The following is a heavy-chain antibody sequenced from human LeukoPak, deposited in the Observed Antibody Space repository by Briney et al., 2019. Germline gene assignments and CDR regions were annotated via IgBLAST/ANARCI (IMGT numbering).Heavy chain of an antibody. D-gene: IGHD6-19*01. V-gene: IGHV4-59*08. J-gene: IGHJ4*02. Sequence: PSETLSLTCTVSGGSISSYYWSWIRQPPGKGLEWIGYIYYSGSTNYNPSLKSRVTISVDTSKNQFSLNLSSVTAADTAVYYCARLDGSGWFNFDYWGQGTLVTVSS. CDR3: ARLDGSGWFNFDY. CDR1: GGSISSYY. CDR2: IYYSGST.